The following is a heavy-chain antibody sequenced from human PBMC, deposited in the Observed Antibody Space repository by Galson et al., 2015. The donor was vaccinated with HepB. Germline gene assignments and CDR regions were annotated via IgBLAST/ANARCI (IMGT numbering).Heavy chain of an antibody. V-gene: IGHV3-30*18. D-gene: IGHD5/OR15-5a*01. CDR1: GFTFSAYS. J-gene: IGHJ5*02. Sequence: SLRLSCAASGFTFSAYSIHWVRQAPGKGLEWVAVLSYDGNTKFYADSVKGRIIITRDDSKNTVYLQMNSMATEDTAVYYCAKDPQENSVANQISLYIWFVPWGPGTLVPVSP. CDR2: LSYDGNTK. CDR3: AKDPQENSVANQISLYIWFVP.